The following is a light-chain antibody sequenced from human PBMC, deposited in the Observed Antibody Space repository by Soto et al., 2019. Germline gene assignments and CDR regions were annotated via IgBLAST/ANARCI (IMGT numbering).Light chain of an antibody. J-gene: IGKJ1*01. CDR1: QSVSSNS. Sequence: EIVLTQSPGTLSLSPGQRATLSCRASQSVSSNSLAWYHQKPGQPPRLLIYGASSRATGIPDRFSGSGSGTDFTLTISRLEPEDFAVYYCQQYGSSPWTFGQGTKVDIK. V-gene: IGKV3-20*01. CDR3: QQYGSSPWT. CDR2: GAS.